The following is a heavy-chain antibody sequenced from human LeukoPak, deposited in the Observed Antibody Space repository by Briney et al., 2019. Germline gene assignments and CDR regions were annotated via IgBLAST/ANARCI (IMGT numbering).Heavy chain of an antibody. Sequence: SETLSLTCTVSSDYITSYYWHWIRQPPGKGLEWNGYISSSWTTNYNPSLKSRVTTSIDTSTNQFSLRLSSVNAADTAVYYCARSDWYLNLDYRGQGTLVTVSS. D-gene: IGHD6-19*01. CDR2: ISSSWTT. J-gene: IGHJ4*02. CDR1: SDYITSYY. V-gene: IGHV4-59*01. CDR3: ARSDWYLNLDY.